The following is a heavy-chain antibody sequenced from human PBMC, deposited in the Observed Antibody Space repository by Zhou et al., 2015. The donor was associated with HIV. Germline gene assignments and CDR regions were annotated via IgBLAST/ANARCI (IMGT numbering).Heavy chain of an antibody. CDR3: ARGPTLRSGSMPYGSDNGQDY. Sequence: VQLVQSGAEVKKPGASVKVSCKASGYTLTSYDINWVRQATGQGLEWMGWMNPNSGNTGSAQAFQGRVAMTRNISISTAYLELTSLTSEDTAVYYCARGPTLRSGSMPYGSDNGQDYWGQGTPVTVSS. CDR2: MNPNSGNT. J-gene: IGHJ4*02. D-gene: IGHD2/OR15-2a*01. CDR1: GYTLTSYD. V-gene: IGHV1-8*02.